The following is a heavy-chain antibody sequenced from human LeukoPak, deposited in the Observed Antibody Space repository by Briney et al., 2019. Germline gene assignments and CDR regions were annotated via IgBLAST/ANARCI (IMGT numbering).Heavy chain of an antibody. Sequence: GGSLRLSCSASGFTFSNYAMHWVRQAPGKGLEYVSAVSSNGGSTYYADSVKGRFTISRDNSKNTLYLQMSSLRAEDTAVYYCARAGYGLPFDYWGQGTLVTVSS. D-gene: IGHD5-18*01. CDR3: ARAGYGLPFDY. CDR2: VSSNGGST. CDR1: GFTFSNYA. V-gene: IGHV3-64D*06. J-gene: IGHJ4*02.